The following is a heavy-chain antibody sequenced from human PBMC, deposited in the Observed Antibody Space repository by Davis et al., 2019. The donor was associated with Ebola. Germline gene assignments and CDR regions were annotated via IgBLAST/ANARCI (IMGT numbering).Heavy chain of an antibody. V-gene: IGHV3-21*01. CDR1: GFTFSSYS. CDR2: ISGSSNYI. D-gene: IGHD6-13*01. Sequence: PGGSLRLSCAASGFTFSSYSMNWVRQAPGKGLEWVSSISGSSNYIYYADSVEGRFTISRDNAKNSLYLQMNSLRAEDTAVYYCARREAGSNWSVDYWGQGTLVTVSS. J-gene: IGHJ4*02. CDR3: ARREAGSNWSVDY.